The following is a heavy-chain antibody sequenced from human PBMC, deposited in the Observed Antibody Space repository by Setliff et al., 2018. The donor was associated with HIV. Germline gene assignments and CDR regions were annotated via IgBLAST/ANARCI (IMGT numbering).Heavy chain of an antibody. D-gene: IGHD3-10*01. V-gene: IGHV4-4*07. CDR3: ARSIYGSGTYPLDV. Sequence: PSETLSLTCTVSGGSIGGFYWNWIRQSAGKGLQWIGRIYDTGSIKYNPSLKSRLTMSLDTSKNQFSLNLDSVTAADTAVFYCARSIYGSGTYPLDVWGPGTLVTVSS. CDR1: GGSIGGFY. CDR2: IYDTGSI. J-gene: IGHJ4*02.